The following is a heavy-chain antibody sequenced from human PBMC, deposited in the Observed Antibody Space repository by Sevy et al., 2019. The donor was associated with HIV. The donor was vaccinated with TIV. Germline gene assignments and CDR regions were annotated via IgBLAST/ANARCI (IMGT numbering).Heavy chain of an antibody. V-gene: IGHV1-2*06. Sequence: ASVKVSCKASGYTFSGYYIHWVRQAPGQGLEWMGRFNPKSGGTNYAQKFQGRVTMTTDTSISTAYMDLSRLRSDDTAVYYCARGLEYGGSIDCPFGFWGQGTLVTVSS. CDR2: FNPKSGGT. J-gene: IGHJ4*02. D-gene: IGHD2-15*01. CDR1: GYTFSGYY. CDR3: ARGLEYGGSIDCPFGF.